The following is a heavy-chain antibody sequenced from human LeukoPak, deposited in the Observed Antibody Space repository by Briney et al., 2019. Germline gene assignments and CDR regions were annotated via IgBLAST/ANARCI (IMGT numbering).Heavy chain of an antibody. Sequence: SVKVSCKASGGTFSSYAISWVRQAPGQGLAWMGGIIPIFGTANYAQKFQGRVTITADESTSTAYMELSSLRSEDTAVYYCARDSAKMATSFFDAFDIWGQGTMVTVSS. D-gene: IGHD5-24*01. CDR3: ARDSAKMATSFFDAFDI. J-gene: IGHJ3*02. V-gene: IGHV1-69*01. CDR1: GGTFSSYA. CDR2: IIPIFGTA.